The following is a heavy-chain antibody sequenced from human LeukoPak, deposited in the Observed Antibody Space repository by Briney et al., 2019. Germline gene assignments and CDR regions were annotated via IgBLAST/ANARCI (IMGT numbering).Heavy chain of an antibody. CDR2: ITSTSSSM. D-gene: IGHD7-27*01. CDR1: GFTFSIYT. J-gene: IGHJ4*02. Sequence: GGSLRLSCVASGFTFSIYTMSWVRQAPAKGLEWVSSITSTSSSMYSADSVKGRLTISRDNAKNSLYLQMNSLRAEDTAVYYCARDLAWGGYWGQGTLVTVSS. CDR3: ARDLAWGGY. V-gene: IGHV3-21*01.